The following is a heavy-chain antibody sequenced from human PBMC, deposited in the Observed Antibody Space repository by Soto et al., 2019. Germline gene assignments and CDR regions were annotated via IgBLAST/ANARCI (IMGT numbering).Heavy chain of an antibody. CDR1: GGTFSSSS. CDR3: ARVDVVVTANDAFDI. CDR2: IIPIFGTA. J-gene: IGHJ3*02. D-gene: IGHD2-21*02. V-gene: IGHV1-69*13. Sequence: ASVKVSCKASGGTFSSSSISWVRQAPGQGLEWMGGIIPIFGTANYTQKFQGRVTITADESTSTAYMELSSLRSEDTAVYYCARVDVVVTANDAFDIWGQGTMVTVSS.